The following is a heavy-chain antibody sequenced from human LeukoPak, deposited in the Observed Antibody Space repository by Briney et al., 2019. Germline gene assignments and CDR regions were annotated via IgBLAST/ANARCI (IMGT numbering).Heavy chain of an antibody. V-gene: IGHV4-4*07. Sequence: PSETLSLTCTVSGGSISGYYWSWLRQSAGQGLEWIGRVYSSGDTIYNSSLASRVTMSVDTSKNQLSLKLRPVTAADTAVYYCARAAGAAGGQYFDFWGQGALVTVSS. CDR2: VYSSGDT. CDR1: GGSISGYY. J-gene: IGHJ4*02. CDR3: ARAAGAAGGQYFDF. D-gene: IGHD6-13*01.